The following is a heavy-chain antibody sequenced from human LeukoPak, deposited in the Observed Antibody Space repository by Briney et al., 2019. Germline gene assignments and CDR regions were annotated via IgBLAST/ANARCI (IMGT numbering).Heavy chain of an antibody. D-gene: IGHD2-15*01. CDR2: IRSKAYGETT. CDR1: GFTFGDYA. CDR3: TSAYCSGGNCYVWYFQH. Sequence: PGRSLRLSCTASGFTFGDYALTWVRQAPGKGLEWLGFIRSKAYGETTEYAASVKGRFTISIDDSKSIAYLQMNSLKTDDTAVYYCTSAYCSGGNCYVWYFQHWGQGTLVTVSS. J-gene: IGHJ1*01. V-gene: IGHV3-49*04.